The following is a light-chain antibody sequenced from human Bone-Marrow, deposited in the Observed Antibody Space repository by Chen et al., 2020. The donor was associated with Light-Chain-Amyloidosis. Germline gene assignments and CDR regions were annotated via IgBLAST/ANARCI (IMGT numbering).Light chain of an antibody. CDR2: GSS. J-gene: IGKJ4*01. V-gene: IGKV3-20*01. CDR1: QTISSNY. Sequence: EIVLTQSPGTLSLSPGAGANLSCRASQTISSNYLTWYQQKIGQAPRILIYGSSSRATGIPDRFTGSGSGTDFTLTINRLEPEDFAMYCCQQYGTSPLTFGGGTKMEI. CDR3: QQYGTSPLT.